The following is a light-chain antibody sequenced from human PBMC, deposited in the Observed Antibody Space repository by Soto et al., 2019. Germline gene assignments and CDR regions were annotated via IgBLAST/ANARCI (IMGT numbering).Light chain of an antibody. V-gene: IGLV2-11*01. Sequence: QSALTQPRSVSGSPGQSVSISCTGTSSNVGGYYYVSWYQQRPGKAPKLLIYDVNKRPSGVPDRFSGSKSGNTASLTISGLQAEDEADYYCCSYAGSFSYVFGTGTKLTVL. CDR1: SSNVGGYYY. J-gene: IGLJ1*01. CDR2: DVN. CDR3: CSYAGSFSYV.